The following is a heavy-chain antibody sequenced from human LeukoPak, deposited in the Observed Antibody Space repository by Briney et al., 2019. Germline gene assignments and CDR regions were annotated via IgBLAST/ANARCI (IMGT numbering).Heavy chain of an antibody. CDR1: GFTFSSYW. D-gene: IGHD3-10*01. CDR3: ASLYYGSGSSTDY. CDR2: IKQDGSEK. V-gene: IGHV3-7*01. J-gene: IGHJ4*02. Sequence: PGGPLRLSCAASGFTFSSYWMSWVRQAPGKGLEWVANIKQDGSEKYYVDSVKGRFTISRDNAKNSLYLQMNSLRAEDTAVYYCASLYYGSGSSTDYWGQGTLVTVSS.